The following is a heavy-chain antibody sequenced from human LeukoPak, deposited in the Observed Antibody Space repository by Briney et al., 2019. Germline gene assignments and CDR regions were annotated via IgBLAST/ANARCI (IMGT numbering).Heavy chain of an antibody. CDR3: ARDQVFGCYYYYYYGMDV. CDR1: GDSVSSNSAA. V-gene: IGHV6-1*01. J-gene: IGHJ6*02. D-gene: IGHD3-16*01. Sequence: SQTLSLTCAISGDSVSSNSAAWNWIRQSPSRGLEWLGRTYYRSKWYNDYAVSVKSRITINPDTSKNQFSLQLNSVTPEDTAVYYCARDQVFGCYYYYYYGMDVWGQGTTVTVSS. CDR2: TYYRSKWYN.